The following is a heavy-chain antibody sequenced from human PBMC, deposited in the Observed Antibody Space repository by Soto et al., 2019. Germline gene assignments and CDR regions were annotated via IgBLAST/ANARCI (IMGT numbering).Heavy chain of an antibody. J-gene: IGHJ6*02. Sequence: QVQLVQSGAEVKKPGASVKVSCKASGYTFTSYGISWVRQAPGQGLEWMGWISAYNGNTNYAQKLQGRVTMTTDTSTSTAYMELRSLRSDDTAVYYCAREGYCSSTSCYEYYYYGMDVWGQGTTVTDSS. CDR2: ISAYNGNT. V-gene: IGHV1-18*04. CDR1: GYTFTSYG. D-gene: IGHD2-2*01. CDR3: AREGYCSSTSCYEYYYYGMDV.